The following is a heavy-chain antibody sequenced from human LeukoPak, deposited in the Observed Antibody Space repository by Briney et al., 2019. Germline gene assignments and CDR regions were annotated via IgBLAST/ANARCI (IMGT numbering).Heavy chain of an antibody. J-gene: IGHJ3*01. Sequence: PGGSLRLSCAASGFTFSSYSMNWVRQAPGKGLEWVSSVSSSSSYIYYVDSVKGRFTISRDNAKSSLYLQMNSLRVEDTAVYYCARWTGTYSFDVWGRGTMVTVSS. CDR1: GFTFSSYS. CDR2: VSSSSSYI. D-gene: IGHD3/OR15-3a*01. V-gene: IGHV3-21*01. CDR3: ARWTGTYSFDV.